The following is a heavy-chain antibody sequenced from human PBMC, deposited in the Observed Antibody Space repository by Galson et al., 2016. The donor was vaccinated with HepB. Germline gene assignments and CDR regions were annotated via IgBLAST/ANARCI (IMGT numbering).Heavy chain of an antibody. CDR2: IWYDGSNK. V-gene: IGHV3-33*06. CDR3: AKLGQLGDDYHYYYGMDV. CDR1: GFTFSSYG. J-gene: IGHJ6*02. D-gene: IGHD3-16*01. Sequence: SLRLSCAASGFTFSSYGMHWVRQAPGKGLEWVAVIWYDGSNKYYADSVKGRFTISRDNSKNTLYLQMNSLRAEDTAVYYCAKLGQLGDDYHYYYGMDVWGQGTTVTVSS.